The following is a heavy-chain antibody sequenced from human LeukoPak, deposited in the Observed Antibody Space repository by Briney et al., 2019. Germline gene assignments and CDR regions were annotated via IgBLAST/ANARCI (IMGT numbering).Heavy chain of an antibody. Sequence: GGSLRLSCAASEFTFSSYAMSWVRQAPGKGLEWVSSISDSGTGTYYAVSVRGRFTISRDNSKNTLYLQMNSLRAEDTAVYYCAKLRGYSYGFHYFDYWGQGTLVTVSS. J-gene: IGHJ4*02. V-gene: IGHV3-23*01. CDR1: EFTFSSYA. CDR2: ISDSGTGT. D-gene: IGHD5-18*01. CDR3: AKLRGYSYGFHYFDY.